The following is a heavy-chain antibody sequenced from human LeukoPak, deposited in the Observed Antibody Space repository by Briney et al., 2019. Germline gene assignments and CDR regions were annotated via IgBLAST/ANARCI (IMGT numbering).Heavy chain of an antibody. V-gene: IGHV3-9*01. CDR2: ISWNSGSI. Sequence: PGGSLRLSCAASGFTFDDYAMHWVRQAPGKGLEWVSGISWNSGSIGYADSVKGRFTISRDNAKNSLYLQMNSLRAEDTALYYCAKAERYCSGGSCSGDWFDPWGQGTLVTVSS. CDR3: AKAERYCSGGSCSGDWFDP. CDR1: GFTFDDYA. D-gene: IGHD2-15*01. J-gene: IGHJ5*02.